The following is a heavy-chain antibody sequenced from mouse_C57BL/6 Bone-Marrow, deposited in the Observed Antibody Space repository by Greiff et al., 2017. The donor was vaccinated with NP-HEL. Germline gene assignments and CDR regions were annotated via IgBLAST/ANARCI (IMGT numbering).Heavy chain of an antibody. CDR2: GQGLEWNG. Sequence: VKLQESGPELARPWASVKISCQAFYTFFRRVHFAIRDPNYWMQWVKQRPGQGLEWNGAIYPGNGDTSSNPKFKCKATLTADKASSTAYMQLSSLTSEDSAVYYCAYYDYDGYWYFDVWGTGTTVTVSS. CDR3: SEDSAVYYCAYYDYDGYWYFDV. D-gene: IGHD2-4*01. J-gene: IGHJ1*03. CDR1: YTFFRRVH. V-gene: IGHV1-87*01.